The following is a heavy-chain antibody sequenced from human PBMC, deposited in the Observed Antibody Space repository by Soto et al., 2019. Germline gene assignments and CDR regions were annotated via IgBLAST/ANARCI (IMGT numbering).Heavy chain of an antibody. Sequence: PSETLSLTCAVYGGSVNGYYWNWIRQPPGKGLEWIGEINHTGGTHYTTSLKSRVTMSVDTSKNQFSLRLSSVTAADMAIYYCATRITVFGLLIPPFDPWGQGSQVTVSS. J-gene: IGHJ5*02. D-gene: IGHD3-3*01. CDR2: INHTGGT. CDR3: ATRITVFGLLIPPFDP. V-gene: IGHV4-34*01. CDR1: GGSVNGYY.